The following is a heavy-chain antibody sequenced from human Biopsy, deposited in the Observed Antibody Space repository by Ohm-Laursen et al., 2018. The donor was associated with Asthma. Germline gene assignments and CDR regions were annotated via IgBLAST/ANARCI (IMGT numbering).Heavy chain of an antibody. Sequence: SGTLSLTWIVSGDAMSTSGSYWGWIRQSPGKGLEWIGSIYYSGRTHYNPSLESRVTISADTSKNHFSLKVTSVTAADTAVYYCARAVSSSSYWYFDLWGRGDLVTVSS. D-gene: IGHD6-6*01. CDR3: ARAVSSSSYWYFDL. J-gene: IGHJ2*01. V-gene: IGHV4-39*02. CDR2: IYYSGRT. CDR1: GDAMSTSGSY.